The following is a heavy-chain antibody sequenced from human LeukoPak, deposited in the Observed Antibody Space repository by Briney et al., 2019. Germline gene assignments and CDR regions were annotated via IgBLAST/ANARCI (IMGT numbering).Heavy chain of an antibody. CDR2: ISHDASSK. CDR3: AIHLDH. CDR1: GFTFSNSG. Sequence: PGRSLRLSCADSGFTFSNSGMHWVRQAPGKGLEWVAVISHDASSKYHADSVKGRFTISRDNSKNTLYLQMNSLRAEDTALYYCAIHLDHWGQGTLVTVSS. J-gene: IGHJ4*02. V-gene: IGHV3-30*03.